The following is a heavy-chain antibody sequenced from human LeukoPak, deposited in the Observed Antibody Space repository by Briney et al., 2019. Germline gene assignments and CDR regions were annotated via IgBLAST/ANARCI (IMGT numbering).Heavy chain of an antibody. J-gene: IGHJ5*02. CDR2: ISYDGSNK. V-gene: IGHV3-30*18. CDR1: GFTFSSYG. D-gene: IGHD6-19*01. Sequence: GGSLRLYCAASGFTFSSYGMHWVRQAPGKGLEWVAVISYDGSNKYYADSVKGRFTISRDNSKNTLYLQMNSLRAEDTAVYYCAKDRGSSGRMIDPWGQGTLVTVS. CDR3: AKDRGSSGRMIDP.